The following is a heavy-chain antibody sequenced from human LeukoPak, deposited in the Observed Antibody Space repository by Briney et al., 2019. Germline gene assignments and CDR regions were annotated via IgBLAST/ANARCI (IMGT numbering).Heavy chain of an antibody. Sequence: GESLKISCKGSGYRFTSYWIGWVRQMPGKGLEWMGIIYPGDSDTRYSPSFQGQVTISADKSISTAYLQWSSLKASDTAMYYCASLAGAAAGTAWFDPWGQGTLVTVSS. CDR2: IYPGDSDT. V-gene: IGHV5-51*01. CDR3: ASLAGAAAGTAWFDP. J-gene: IGHJ5*02. D-gene: IGHD6-13*01. CDR1: GYRFTSYW.